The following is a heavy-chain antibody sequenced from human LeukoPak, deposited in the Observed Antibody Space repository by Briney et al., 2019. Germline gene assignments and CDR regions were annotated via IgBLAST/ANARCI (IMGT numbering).Heavy chain of an antibody. J-gene: IGHJ4*02. CDR2: IYYSGST. CDR3: ARHVVVGTTEDY. CDR1: VGSISSSSYY. D-gene: IGHD1-7*01. V-gene: IGHV4-39*01. Sequence: PSETLSLTCTVSVGSISSSSYYSGWIRQPPRKGLEWLGSIYYSGSTYYNPSLKSRVTISVDTSKNQSSLKLSSVTAADTAVYYCARHVVVGTTEDYWGQGTLVTVSS.